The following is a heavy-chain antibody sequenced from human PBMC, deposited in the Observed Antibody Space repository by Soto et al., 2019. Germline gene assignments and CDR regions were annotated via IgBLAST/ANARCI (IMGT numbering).Heavy chain of an antibody. CDR1: GFTFSNAW. CDR2: IKSKTDGGTT. D-gene: IGHD6-6*01. V-gene: IGHV3-15*01. CDR3: TTARVAVSLGAFDI. Sequence: PGGSLRLSCAASGFTFSNAWMSWVRQAPGKGLEWVGRIKSKTDGGTTDYAAPVKGRFTISRDDSKNTLYLQMNSLKTEDTAVYYCTTARVAVSLGAFDIWGQGTMVTVS. J-gene: IGHJ3*02.